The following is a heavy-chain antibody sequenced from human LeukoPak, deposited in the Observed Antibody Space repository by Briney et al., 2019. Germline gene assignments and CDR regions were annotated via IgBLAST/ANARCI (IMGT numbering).Heavy chain of an antibody. D-gene: IGHD6-13*01. CDR2: INPNTGTT. CDR3: ARDGSSRRTFDP. J-gene: IGHJ5*02. Sequence: ASVKVSCKASGYTFTGDYMYWVRQAPGQGLEWMGWINPNTGTTNYAQKFQGRVSMTRDTSISTAYMELHSLTSDDTAVYYCARDGSSRRTFDPWGQGTLVAVSS. V-gene: IGHV1-2*02. CDR1: GYTFTGDY.